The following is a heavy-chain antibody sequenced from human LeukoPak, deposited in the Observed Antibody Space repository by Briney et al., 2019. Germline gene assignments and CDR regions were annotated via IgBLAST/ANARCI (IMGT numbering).Heavy chain of an antibody. CDR2: ISISGDDT. D-gene: IGHD4-17*01. J-gene: IGHJ4*02. CDR1: GFSFSSHA. V-gene: IGHV3-23*01. CDR3: ANEIRPNDY. Sequence: GGSLRLSCATSGFSFSSHAMTWVRQVPGKGLEWLSAISISGDDTYYADSVKGRFTISRDNSKNTLYLQMNSLSADDTAMYYCANEIRPNDYWGQGTLVTVSS.